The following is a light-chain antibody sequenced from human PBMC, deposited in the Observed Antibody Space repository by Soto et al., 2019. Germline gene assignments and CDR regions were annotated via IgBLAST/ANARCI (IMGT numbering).Light chain of an antibody. V-gene: IGKV3-20*01. CDR1: QSVSSNF. CDR2: GAS. CDR3: HPYGSSPRT. Sequence: PGDRATLSCRASQSVSSNFLAWYQQKPGQAPRLLIYGASIRATSIPDRFSGSGSGTDFTLTIRRLEPEDFAMYFCHPYGSSPRTFGQGTKVEIK. J-gene: IGKJ1*01.